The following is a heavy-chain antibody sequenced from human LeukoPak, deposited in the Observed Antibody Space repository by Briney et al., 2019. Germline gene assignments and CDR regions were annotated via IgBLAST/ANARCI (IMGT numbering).Heavy chain of an antibody. CDR2: IFYSGST. D-gene: IGHD6-13*01. CDR1: GXSISSHY. Sequence: PSRTLSLTCTVSGXSISSHYGSWIRQPPGKGLEWIGYIFYSGSTNYNPSLKSRVSISVDTSKRQLSLKLSSVTAADTAVYYCARVVPKQQLVDAFDIWGQGTMVTVSS. CDR3: ARVVPKQQLVDAFDI. J-gene: IGHJ3*02. V-gene: IGHV4-59*11.